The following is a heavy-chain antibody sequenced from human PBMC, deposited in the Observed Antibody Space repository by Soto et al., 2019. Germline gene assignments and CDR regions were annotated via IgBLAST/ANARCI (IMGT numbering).Heavy chain of an antibody. V-gene: IGHV4-34*01. CDR2: INHSGST. J-gene: IGHJ4*02. CDR1: VSSFIEYY. D-gene: IGHD2-8*02. CDR3: AREKITGHFDY. Sequence: SDTLSLNCAVYVSSFIEYYWSWIRQPPGTGLEWSWEINHSGSTNYNPSLKSRVTISVDTSKNQFPLTLTSVTAAETAVYYGAREKITGHFDYWGEGTLVTVSS.